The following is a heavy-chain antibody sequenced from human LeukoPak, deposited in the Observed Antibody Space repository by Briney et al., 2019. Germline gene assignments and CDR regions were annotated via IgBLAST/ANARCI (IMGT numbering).Heavy chain of an antibody. V-gene: IGHV1-24*01. CDR1: GYTLTELS. D-gene: IGHD2-21*01. J-gene: IGHJ4*02. CDR2: LDPEDGET. Sequence: ASVRVSCEVSGYTLTELSIHCVPQAPGRGLGYMGDLDPEDGETIYAQTFWGRDTMTEDTSTDTAYMELSSVRSEDTCVYYCATWSERACGGGGSYLGYWGQETLVTVSS. CDR3: ATWSERACGGGGSYLGY.